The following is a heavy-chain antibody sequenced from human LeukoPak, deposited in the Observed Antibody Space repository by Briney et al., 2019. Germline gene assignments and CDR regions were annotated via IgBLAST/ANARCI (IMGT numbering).Heavy chain of an antibody. CDR1: GFTFSRFW. CDR3: ARDVEGGTFDI. V-gene: IGHV3-7*05. D-gene: IGHD3-16*01. Sequence: GGSLRLSCAASGFTFSRFWMNWVRQAPGRGLEWVANIDQSGGRNDYVDSVKGRFTISRDNAKNSLFLEMSSLRADDTAVYFCARDVEGGTFDIWGQGTTVTVSS. J-gene: IGHJ3*02. CDR2: IDQSGGRN.